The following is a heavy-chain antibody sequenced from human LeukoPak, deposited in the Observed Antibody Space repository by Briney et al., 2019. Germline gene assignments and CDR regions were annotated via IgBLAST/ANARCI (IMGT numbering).Heavy chain of an antibody. J-gene: IGHJ5*02. CDR2: INHSGST. Sequence: SETLSLTCAVSGESFSDYYWNWIRQPPGKGLEWIGEINHSGSTNYNPSLKSRVTISVDTSKNQFSLKLSSVTAADTAVYYCARGRRPPNWFDPWGQGTLVTVSS. D-gene: IGHD6-6*01. V-gene: IGHV4-34*01. CDR1: GESFSDYY. CDR3: ARGRRPPNWFDP.